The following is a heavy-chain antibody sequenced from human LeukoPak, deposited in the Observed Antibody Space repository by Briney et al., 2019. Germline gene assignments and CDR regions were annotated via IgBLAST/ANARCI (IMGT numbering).Heavy chain of an antibody. D-gene: IGHD6-13*01. CDR3: ASTAAGHSGGY. CDR2: IGYDGSNI. J-gene: IGHJ4*02. CDR1: GFTFSSYG. V-gene: IGHV3-30*02. Sequence: PGRSLRLSCAASGFTFSSYGVHWVRQAPGRRLEWLAFIGYDGSNIYYADSVKGRFTISRDNSKNTLYLQMNSLGAEDTAVYYCASTAAGHSGGYWGQGTLVTVS.